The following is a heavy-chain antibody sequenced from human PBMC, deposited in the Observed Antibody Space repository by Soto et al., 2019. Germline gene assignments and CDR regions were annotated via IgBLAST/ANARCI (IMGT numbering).Heavy chain of an antibody. CDR3: ARGRSELYYYYMDV. Sequence: ASVKVSCKASGYTFTSYDINWVRQATGQGLEWMGWMNPNSGNTGYAQKFQGRVTMTRNTSISTAYMELSSLRSEDTAVYYCARGRSELYYYYMDVWGNGTTVTVSS. CDR1: GYTFTSYD. CDR2: MNPNSGNT. D-gene: IGHD1-26*01. J-gene: IGHJ6*03. V-gene: IGHV1-8*01.